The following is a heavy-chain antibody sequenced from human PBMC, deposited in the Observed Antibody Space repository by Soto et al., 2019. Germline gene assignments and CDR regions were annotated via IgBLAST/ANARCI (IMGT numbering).Heavy chain of an antibody. J-gene: IGHJ3*02. V-gene: IGHV4-39*02. Sequence: PSETLSLTCTVSGGSISSSSYYWGWIRQPPGKGLEWIGSIYYSGSTYYNPSLKSRVTISVDTSKNQFSLKLSSVTAADTAVYYCARDYDFWSGYGDDAFDIWGQGTMVTVS. D-gene: IGHD3-3*01. CDR3: ARDYDFWSGYGDDAFDI. CDR1: GGSISSSSYY. CDR2: IYYSGST.